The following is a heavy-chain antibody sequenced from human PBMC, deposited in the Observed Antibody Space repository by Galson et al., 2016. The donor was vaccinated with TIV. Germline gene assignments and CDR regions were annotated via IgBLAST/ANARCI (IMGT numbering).Heavy chain of an antibody. CDR3: ARGFYRLGYVGVY. J-gene: IGHJ4*02. D-gene: IGHD3-16*01. Sequence: SLRLSCAASGFTLSDYGMNWVRQSPGKGLEWVSAITSSSKFIYYADSVKGRFSISRGNAKNSVYLQMDSLSVEDTAVYYCARGFYRLGYVGVYWGQGALVTVSS. CDR1: GFTLSDYG. CDR2: ITSSSKFI. V-gene: IGHV3-21*01.